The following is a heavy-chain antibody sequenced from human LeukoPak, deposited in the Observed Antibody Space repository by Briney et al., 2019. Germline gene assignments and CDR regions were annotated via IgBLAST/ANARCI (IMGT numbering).Heavy chain of an antibody. J-gene: IGHJ6*02. D-gene: IGHD3-10*01. CDR1: GFTFSSYA. V-gene: IGHV3-23*01. Sequence: PGGSLRLSCAASGFTFSSYAMSWVRQAPGKGPQWVSSFSGSGAYTYYADSVKGRFTISRDNSKNTLYLQMSSLRAEATAVYYCAKDVISPYYYYYYGMDVWGQGTTVTVSS. CDR2: FSGSGAYT. CDR3: AKDVISPYYYYYYGMDV.